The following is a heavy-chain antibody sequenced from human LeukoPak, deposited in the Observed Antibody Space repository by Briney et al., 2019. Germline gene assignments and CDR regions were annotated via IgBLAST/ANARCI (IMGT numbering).Heavy chain of an antibody. CDR3: ARDIVGYYYYYMDV. D-gene: IGHD1-26*01. CDR2: IYYSGST. V-gene: IGHV4-59*01. CDR1: GGSISSYY. J-gene: IGHJ6*03. Sequence: TSETLSLTCTVSGGSISSYYWSWIRQPPGKGLEWIGYIYYSGSTNYNPSLKSRVTISVDTSKNQFSLKLSSETAADTAVYYCARDIVGYYYYYMDVWGKGTTVTVSS.